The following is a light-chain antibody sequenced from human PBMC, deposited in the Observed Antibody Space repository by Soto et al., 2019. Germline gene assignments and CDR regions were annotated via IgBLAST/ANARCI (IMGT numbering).Light chain of an antibody. CDR3: QQYNNWPT. Sequence: ETVMTQSPATLSVSPGERATLSCRARQSVNSNLAWYQEKPGQAPRLLIYDASTRATGIPARFSGSGSETXXXXXXXXXQXEDSAIYYCQQYNNWPTFGQGTKVEI. J-gene: IGKJ1*01. CDR1: QSVNSN. CDR2: DAS. V-gene: IGKV3-15*01.